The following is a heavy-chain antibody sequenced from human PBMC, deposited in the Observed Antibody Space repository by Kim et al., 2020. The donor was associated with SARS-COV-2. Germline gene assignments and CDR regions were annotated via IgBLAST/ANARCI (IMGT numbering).Heavy chain of an antibody. Sequence: GGSLRLSCEASGFTFSNYWMTWVRQAPGKGLEWVANIKGDGSERHYVDSVKGRFTISRDNAKNSLFLQMNSLRAEDTALYYCEAYNNGVEVSGQGTTVTVSS. D-gene: IGHD1-1*01. CDR2: IKGDGSER. V-gene: IGHV3-7*03. CDR3: EAYNNGVEV. J-gene: IGHJ6*02. CDR1: GFTFSNYW.